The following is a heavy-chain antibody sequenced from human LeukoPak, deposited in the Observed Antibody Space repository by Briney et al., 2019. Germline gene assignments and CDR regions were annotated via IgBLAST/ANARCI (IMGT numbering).Heavy chain of an antibody. Sequence: GGSLRLSCAASGFTFSSYWMSWVRQAPGKGLEWVATIKQTGSDKYYVDSVKGRFTISRDNAKNSLNLQMNSLRAEDTAVYYCARAGNLDNWGQGTLVTVSS. CDR3: ARAGNLDN. V-gene: IGHV3-7*01. CDR1: GFTFSSYW. D-gene: IGHD4-23*01. CDR2: IKQTGSDK. J-gene: IGHJ4*02.